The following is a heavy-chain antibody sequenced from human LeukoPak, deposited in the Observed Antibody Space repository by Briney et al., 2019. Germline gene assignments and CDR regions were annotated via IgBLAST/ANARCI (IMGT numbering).Heavy chain of an antibody. J-gene: IGHJ3*02. CDR2: INAGSGNT. CDR3: ASFPLESPFGAFDI. CDR1: GYTFTSYA. Sequence: ASVKVSCKASGYTFTSYAMHWVRQAPGQRLEWMGWINAGSGNTKYSQKFQGRVTITRDTSASTAYMELSRLRSEDTAVYYCASFPLESPFGAFDIWGQGTMVTVSS. V-gene: IGHV1-3*01. D-gene: IGHD3-16*01.